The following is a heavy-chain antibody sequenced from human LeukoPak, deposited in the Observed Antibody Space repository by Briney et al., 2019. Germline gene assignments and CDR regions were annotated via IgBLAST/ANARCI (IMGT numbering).Heavy chain of an antibody. D-gene: IGHD3-10*01. CDR3: ARARGPYGSGSYQYFDY. Sequence: SETLSLTCAVSGGSISSGGYSWSWIRQPPGKGLEWNGEINHSGSTNYNPSLKSRVTISVDTSKNQFSLKLSSVTAADTAVYYCARARGPYGSGSYQYFDYWGQGTLVTVSS. CDR1: GGSISSGGYS. V-gene: IGHV4-34*01. J-gene: IGHJ4*02. CDR2: INHSGST.